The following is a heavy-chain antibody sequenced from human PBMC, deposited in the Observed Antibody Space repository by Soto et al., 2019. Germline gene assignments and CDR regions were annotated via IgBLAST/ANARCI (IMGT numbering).Heavy chain of an antibody. Sequence: SETLSLTCTVSGGSIRSYYWSWIRQSPGKGLEWIGYIYYSGSTYYNPSLKSRVTISVDRSKNQFSLKLSSVTAADTAVYYCARGDSSGYYSNNWFDPWGQGTLVTVSS. D-gene: IGHD3-22*01. J-gene: IGHJ5*02. CDR1: GGSIRSYY. CDR3: ARGDSSGYYSNNWFDP. CDR2: IYYSGST. V-gene: IGHV4-59*12.